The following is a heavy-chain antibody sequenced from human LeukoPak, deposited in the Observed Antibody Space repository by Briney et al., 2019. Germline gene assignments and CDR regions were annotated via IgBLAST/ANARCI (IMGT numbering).Heavy chain of an antibody. V-gene: IGHV3-74*01. D-gene: IGHD1-14*01. CDR2: INYNGSTT. Sequence: GGSLRLSCAASGFTFSSYCLNWVRQPPGKGLVWVSRINYNGSTTDYADSVKGRFTSTRYNSKNTLYLQRNSLRADETAVYHCARSEKQDYWGQGALVTVSS. J-gene: IGHJ4*02. CDR1: GFTFSSYC. CDR3: ARSEKQDY.